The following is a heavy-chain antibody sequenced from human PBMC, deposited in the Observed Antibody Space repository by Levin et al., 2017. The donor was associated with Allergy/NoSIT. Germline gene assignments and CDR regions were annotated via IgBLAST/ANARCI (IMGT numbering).Heavy chain of an antibody. J-gene: IGHJ4*02. CDR3: AKGGEMDY. CDR2: ITPDGNNK. V-gene: IGHV3-30*02. CDR1: GFTFSTYG. Sequence: PGGSLRLSCVVSGFTFSTYGMHWVRQAPGKGLEWVAIITPDGNNKYYATSVKGRFTISRDTSKNTVYSHMNSLTTDDTAVDYCAKGGEMDYWGQGTLVTVSS. D-gene: IGHD2-2*03.